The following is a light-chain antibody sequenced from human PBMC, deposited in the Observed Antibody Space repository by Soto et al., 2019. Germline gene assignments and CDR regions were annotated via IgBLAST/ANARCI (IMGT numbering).Light chain of an antibody. V-gene: IGKV3-11*01. CDR1: QSISSY. J-gene: IGKJ5*01. CDR2: DAS. Sequence: EFVLTQSPATLSLSPGERATLSCRASQSISSYLAWFQQKPGQAPRLLIYDASNRATGIPARFSGGGSGTDFTLTISSLQSEDFAVYYCQQYNNWPPITFGQGTRLEIK. CDR3: QQYNNWPPIT.